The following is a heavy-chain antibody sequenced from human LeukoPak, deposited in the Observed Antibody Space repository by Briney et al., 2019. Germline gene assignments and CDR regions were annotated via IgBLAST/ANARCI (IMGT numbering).Heavy chain of an antibody. CDR1: GGSISSSSYY. Sequence: SETLSLTCTVSGGSISSSSYYWGWIRQPPGKGLEWIGSIYYSGSTYYNPSLKSRVTISVDTSKNQFSLKLSSVTAADTAVYYCARGPYTAMVTSFDYWGQGTLVTVSS. D-gene: IGHD5-18*01. J-gene: IGHJ4*02. V-gene: IGHV4-39*07. CDR3: ARGPYTAMVTSFDY. CDR2: IYYSGST.